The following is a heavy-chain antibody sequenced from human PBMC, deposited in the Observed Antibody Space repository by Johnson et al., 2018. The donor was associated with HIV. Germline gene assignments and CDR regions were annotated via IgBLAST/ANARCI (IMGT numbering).Heavy chain of an antibody. J-gene: IGHJ3*01. CDR3: ARDATPWGGAYVGYAFDL. CDR2: ISSSGSSV. V-gene: IGHV3-11*04. D-gene: IGHD4-17*01. CDR1: GFTFSAYY. Sequence: QVQLVESGGGLVKPGGSLRLSCAASGFTFSAYYMSWIRQAPGKGLECLAYISSSGSSVYYTDSVKGRFTISRDNTKNSLHRQMNSLRAEDTAVYYCARDATPWGGAYVGYAFDLWGQGTMVAVSS.